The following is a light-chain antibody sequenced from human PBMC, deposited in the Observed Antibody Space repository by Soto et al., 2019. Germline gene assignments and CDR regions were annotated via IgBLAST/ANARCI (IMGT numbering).Light chain of an antibody. J-gene: IGKJ3*01. Sequence: DIQMTQAPSSLSASVGDRVTITCRASQNINRYLNWYQQKPGKPPNLLIYATSSLQSGVPSRFSGSGSGTHFTLTISSLQPEDFATYYCQQSSSTLFTFGPGTKVDIK. CDR3: QQSSSTLFT. CDR2: ATS. V-gene: IGKV1-39*01. CDR1: QNINRY.